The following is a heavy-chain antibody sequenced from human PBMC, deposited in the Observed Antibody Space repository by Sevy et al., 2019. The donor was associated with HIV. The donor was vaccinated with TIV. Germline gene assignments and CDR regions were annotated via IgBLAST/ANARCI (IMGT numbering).Heavy chain of an antibody. CDR2: IWYDGTIK. J-gene: IGHJ4*02. CDR3: ARGGGYCGGDCYSLDY. D-gene: IGHD2-21*02. Sequence: GGSLRLSCAASGFTFSSYVMHWVRQAPGKGLEWVALIWYDGTIKSYADSVKGRFTISRDNSKDTLFLQMNSLTPEDTAMYYCARGGGYCGGDCYSLDYWGQGALVTVSS. CDR1: GFTFSSYV. V-gene: IGHV3-33*08.